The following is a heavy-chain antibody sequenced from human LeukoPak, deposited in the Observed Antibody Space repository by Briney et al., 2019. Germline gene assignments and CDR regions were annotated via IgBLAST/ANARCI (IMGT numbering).Heavy chain of an antibody. CDR2: ISGSGGST. CDR3: AKRRYRVRGVPSYYYYYYGMDV. D-gene: IGHD3-10*01. V-gene: IGHV3-23*01. Sequence: GGSLRLSCAASGFTFSGYAMSWVRQAPGKGLEWVSAISGSGGSTYYADSVKGRFTISRDNSKNTLYLQMNSLRAEDTAVYYCAKRRYRVRGVPSYYYYYYGMDVWGQGTTVTVSS. J-gene: IGHJ6*02. CDR1: GFTFSGYA.